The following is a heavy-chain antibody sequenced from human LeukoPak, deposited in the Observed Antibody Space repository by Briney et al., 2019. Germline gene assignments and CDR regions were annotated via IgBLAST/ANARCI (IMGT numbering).Heavy chain of an antibody. V-gene: IGHV4-34*01. J-gene: IGHJ6*04. Sequence: SETLSLTCTVSGGSFSGYYWSWIRQPPGKGLEWIGEINHSGSTNYNPSLKSRVTISVDTSKNQFSLKLSSVTAADTAVYYCARERKKWMDVWGKGTTVTVSS. CDR2: INHSGST. CDR1: GGSFSGYY. D-gene: IGHD2-8*01. CDR3: ARERKKWMDV.